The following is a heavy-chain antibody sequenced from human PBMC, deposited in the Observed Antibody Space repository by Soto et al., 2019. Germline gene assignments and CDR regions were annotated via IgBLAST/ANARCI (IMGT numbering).Heavy chain of an antibody. Sequence: ASETLSLPCTVSGDSISRGAYYWTWIRQHPVKGLEWIGYISNSGRTYYNPSLKSRLTISLDSSENQFSLRLTSVTAADTAMYYCASSTQYFFDISGFPTGPHFALDVWGRGKMVTVSS. V-gene: IGHV4-31*03. CDR2: ISNSGRT. CDR3: ASSTQYFFDISGFPTGPHFALDV. J-gene: IGHJ3*01. CDR1: GDSISRGAYY. D-gene: IGHD3-22*01.